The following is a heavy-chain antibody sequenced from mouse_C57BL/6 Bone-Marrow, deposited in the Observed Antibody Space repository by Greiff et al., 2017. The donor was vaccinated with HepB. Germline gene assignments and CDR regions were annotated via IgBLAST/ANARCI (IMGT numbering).Heavy chain of an antibody. D-gene: IGHD1-1*01. Sequence: EVQLQQSGAELVWPGASVKLSCTASGFNIKDDYMHWVKQRPEQGLEWIGWIDPENGDTEYASKFQGKATITADTSSNTAYLQLSSLTSEDTAVYYCTVLGYYFDYWGQGTTLTVSS. CDR3: TVLGYYFDY. V-gene: IGHV14-4*01. CDR1: GFNIKDDY. CDR2: IDPENGDT. J-gene: IGHJ2*01.